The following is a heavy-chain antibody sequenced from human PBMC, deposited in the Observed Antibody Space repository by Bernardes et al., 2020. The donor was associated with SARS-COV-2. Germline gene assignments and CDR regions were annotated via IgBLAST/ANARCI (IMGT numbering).Heavy chain of an antibody. J-gene: IGHJ6*02. V-gene: IGHV5-51*01. CDR3: ARRGGYSYGPYYYGMDV. D-gene: IGHD5-18*01. Sequence: SLNISCKGSGYSFTSYWIGWVRQMPGTGLEWMGIIYPGDSDTRYSPSFQGQVTISADKSISTAYLQWSSLKASDTAMYYCARRGGYSYGPYYYGMDVWGQGTTVTVSS. CDR1: GYSFTSYW. CDR2: IYPGDSDT.